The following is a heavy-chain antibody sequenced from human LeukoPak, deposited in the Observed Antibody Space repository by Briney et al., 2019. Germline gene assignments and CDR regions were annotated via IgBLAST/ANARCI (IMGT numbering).Heavy chain of an antibody. CDR1: GYTLTSYG. J-gene: IGHJ3*02. D-gene: IGHD3-22*01. Sequence: GASVKVSCKASGYTLTSYGISWVRQAPGQGLEWMGWISAYNGNTNYAQKLQGRVTMTTDTSTSTAYMELRSLRSDDAAVYYCARSHYYDSSGSEADFDIWGQGTMVTVSS. CDR3: ARSHYYDSSGSEADFDI. CDR2: ISAYNGNT. V-gene: IGHV1-18*01.